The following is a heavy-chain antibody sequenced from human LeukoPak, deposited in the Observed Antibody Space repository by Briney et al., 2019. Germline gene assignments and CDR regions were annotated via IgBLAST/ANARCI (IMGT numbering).Heavy chain of an antibody. CDR3: VRETTMIRVIDAFDI. Sequence: GGSLRLSCSASGFTFTNYWMHWVRQAPGKGLVWVARLNTDGRSTNYADFVKGRFTISRDNAKNTVYLQMNSLRAEDTAVYYCVRETTMIRVIDAFDIWGQGTTVIVSS. V-gene: IGHV3-74*01. CDR2: LNTDGRST. D-gene: IGHD3-22*01. CDR1: GFTFTNYW. J-gene: IGHJ3*02.